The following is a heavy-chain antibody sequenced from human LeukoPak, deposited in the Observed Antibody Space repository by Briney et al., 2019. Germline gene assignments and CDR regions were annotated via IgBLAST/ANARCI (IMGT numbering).Heavy chain of an antibody. Sequence: VASVKVSCKASGYTFSSYGLSWVRQAPGQGLEWMGWISAYTGDTLYAQNLQGRVTMTTDTSTSTAYMELRTLRSDDTAVYFCARLGTDYWGQGTLVVVSS. CDR3: ARLGTDY. CDR1: GYTFSSYG. CDR2: ISAYTGDT. J-gene: IGHJ4*02. D-gene: IGHD3-16*01. V-gene: IGHV1-18*01.